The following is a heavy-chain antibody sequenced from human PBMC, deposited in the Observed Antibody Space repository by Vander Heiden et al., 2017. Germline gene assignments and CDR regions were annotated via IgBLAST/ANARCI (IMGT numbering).Heavy chain of an antibody. J-gene: IGHJ4*02. Sequence: EGQLVESGGGLFQPGGSLRLACVPSGFNFSNYWMNWVRQAPGKGLEWVASINQAGSEKYYVDSVKDRFTISRDSAKSSLYLQMNSLRVEDTAVYYCARDGPAPGLYFDYWGQGTLVTVSS. V-gene: IGHV3-7*01. CDR3: ARDGPAPGLYFDY. CDR1: GFNFSNYW. D-gene: IGHD2-15*01. CDR2: INQAGSEK.